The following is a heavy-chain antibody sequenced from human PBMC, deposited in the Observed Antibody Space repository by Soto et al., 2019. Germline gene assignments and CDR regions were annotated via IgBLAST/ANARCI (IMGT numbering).Heavy chain of an antibody. Sequence: SETLSFTCTVSGGSISSGDYYWSWIRQPPGKGLEWIGYIYYSGSTYYNPSLKSRVTISVDTSKNHFSLKLSSVTAADTSVYYCATIKLGSNRLDYWGQGTLVTVSS. V-gene: IGHV4-30-4*01. CDR3: ATIKLGSNRLDY. CDR1: GGSISSGDYY. CDR2: IYYSGST. D-gene: IGHD3-10*01. J-gene: IGHJ4*02.